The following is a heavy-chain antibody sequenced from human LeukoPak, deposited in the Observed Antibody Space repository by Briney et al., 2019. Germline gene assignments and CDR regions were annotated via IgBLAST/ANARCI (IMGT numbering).Heavy chain of an antibody. V-gene: IGHV3-48*03. CDR1: GFTFSSYE. CDR3: ASHYDYVWGSYRYLTEGT. J-gene: IGHJ4*02. CDR2: ISSSGSTI. Sequence: GGSLRLSCAASGFTFSSYEMNWVRQAPGKGLEWVSYISSSGSTIYYADSVKGRFTISRDNAKNSLYLQMNSLRAEDTAVYYCASHYDYVWGSYRYLTEGTRGQGTLVTVSS. D-gene: IGHD3-16*02.